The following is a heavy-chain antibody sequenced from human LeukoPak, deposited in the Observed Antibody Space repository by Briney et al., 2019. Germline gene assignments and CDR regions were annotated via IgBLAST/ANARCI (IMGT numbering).Heavy chain of an antibody. CDR2: IYYSGST. D-gene: IGHD2-2*01. J-gene: IGHJ3*02. CDR1: GGSISSSSYY. Sequence: PSETLSLTCTVSGGSISSSSYYWGWIRQPPGKGLEWIGSIYYSGSTYYNPSLKSRVTISVDTSKNRFSLELSSVTAADTAVYYCARPPRLGVVPAAHGGAFDIWGQGTMVTVSS. V-gene: IGHV4-39*01. CDR3: ARPPRLGVVPAAHGGAFDI.